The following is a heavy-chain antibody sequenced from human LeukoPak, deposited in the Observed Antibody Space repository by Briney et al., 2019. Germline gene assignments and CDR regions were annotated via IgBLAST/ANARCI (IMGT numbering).Heavy chain of an antibody. CDR2: ISAYNGNT. CDR1: GYTFTSYG. J-gene: IGHJ5*02. CDR3: ARDTCSSTSCYTSWFDP. D-gene: IGHD2-2*02. V-gene: IGHV1-18*01. Sequence: ASVKVSCKASGYTFTSYGISWVRQAPGQGLEWMGWISAYNGNTNYAQKLQGRVTMTTDASTSTAYMELRSLRSDDTAAYYCARDTCSSTSCYTSWFDPWGQGTLVTVSS.